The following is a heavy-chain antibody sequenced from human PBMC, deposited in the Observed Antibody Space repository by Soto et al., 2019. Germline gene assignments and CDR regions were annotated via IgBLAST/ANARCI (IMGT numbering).Heavy chain of an antibody. D-gene: IGHD3-3*01. V-gene: IGHV3-48*02. CDR3: ARVVYYDFWSGYYTNDAFDI. Sequence: SLRLSCAASGFTFSSYSMNWVRQAPGKGLEWVSYISSSSSTIYYADSVKGRFTISRDNAKNSLYLQMNSLRDEDTAVYYCARVVYYDFWSGYYTNDAFDIWGRGTMVTVSS. J-gene: IGHJ3*02. CDR1: GFTFSSYS. CDR2: ISSSSSTI.